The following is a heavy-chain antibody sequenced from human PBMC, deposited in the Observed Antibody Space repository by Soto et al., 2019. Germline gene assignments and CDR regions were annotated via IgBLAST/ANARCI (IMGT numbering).Heavy chain of an antibody. CDR3: AKTVGATTSDDY. CDR1: GFNFTNHV. J-gene: IGHJ4*02. Sequence: EVQLLESGGALIQPTGSLRLSCSASGFNFTNHVINWVRQAPGKGLEWVSSISNSDDVCFYADSGSGRFIISRDISTNSICLQMNFLRFEDTTIYYCAKTVGATTSDDYWGQGNLVTVSS. D-gene: IGHD1-26*01. V-gene: IGHV3-23*01. CDR2: ISNSDDVC.